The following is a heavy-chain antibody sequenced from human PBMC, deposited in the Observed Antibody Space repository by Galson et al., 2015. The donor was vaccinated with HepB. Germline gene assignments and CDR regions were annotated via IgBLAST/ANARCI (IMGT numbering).Heavy chain of an antibody. J-gene: IGHJ4*02. D-gene: IGHD1-1*01. Sequence: SLRLSCAASGFTFSSYGMHWVRQAPGKGLEWVAVISYDGSNKYYADSVKGRFTISRDNSKNTLYLQMNSLRAEDTAVYYCATKRTTDYWGQGTLVTVSS. CDR3: ATKRTTDY. V-gene: IGHV3-30*03. CDR2: ISYDGSNK. CDR1: GFTFSSYG.